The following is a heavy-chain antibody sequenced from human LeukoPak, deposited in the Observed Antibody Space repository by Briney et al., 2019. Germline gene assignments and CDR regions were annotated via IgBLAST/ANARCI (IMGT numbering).Heavy chain of an antibody. Sequence: SCAXXGFTFSSYGMHWVRQAPGKGLEGVAVISYDGSNKYYADSVKGRFTISRDNSKNTLYLQMNSLRAEDTAVYYCAKIEGVPAALYYYYGMDVWGKGTTVTVSS. V-gene: IGHV3-30*18. J-gene: IGHJ6*04. CDR3: AKIEGVPAALYYYYGMDV. CDR1: GFTFSSYG. D-gene: IGHD2-2*01. CDR2: ISYDGSNK.